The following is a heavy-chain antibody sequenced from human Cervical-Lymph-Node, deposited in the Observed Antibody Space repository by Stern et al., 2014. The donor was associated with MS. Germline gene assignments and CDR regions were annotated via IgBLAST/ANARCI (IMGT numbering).Heavy chain of an antibody. CDR3: ARGLNDWTHNWFDS. J-gene: IGHJ5*01. CDR1: GGSIGSGHYY. Sequence: QVQLQESGPGLVKPSQTLSLTCTVSGGSIGSGHYYWTWIRQPAGKGLEWIGLIYSSGSTNYSPSLRNRLTTSIQTSTNQFSLKLGSVTAADTAIYFCARGLNDWTHNWFDSWGQGTLVTVSS. D-gene: IGHD3-9*01. V-gene: IGHV4-61*02. CDR2: IYSSGST.